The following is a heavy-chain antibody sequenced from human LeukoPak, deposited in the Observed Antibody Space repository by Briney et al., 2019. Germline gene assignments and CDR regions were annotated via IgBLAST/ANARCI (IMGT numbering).Heavy chain of an antibody. CDR3: ARGRMAARYDY. D-gene: IGHD6-6*01. CDR2: INHSGST. CDR1: GVSFSGYY. V-gene: IGHV4-34*01. J-gene: IGHJ4*02. Sequence: SETLSLTCAVYGVSFSGYYWSWIRQPPGKGLEWIGEINHSGSTNYNPSLKSRVTISVDTSKNQLSLKLSSVSAADTAVYYCARGRMAARYDYWGQGTLVTVSS.